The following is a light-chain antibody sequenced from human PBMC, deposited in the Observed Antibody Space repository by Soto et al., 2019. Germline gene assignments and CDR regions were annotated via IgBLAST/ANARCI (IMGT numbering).Light chain of an antibody. CDR3: SSYTTISTLV. V-gene: IGLV2-14*01. CDR1: SSDVGGYKY. J-gene: IGLJ3*02. CDR2: EVT. Sequence: QSALTQPASVCGSPGQSITISCTGTSSDVGGYKYVSWYQQHPGKAPKLMIYEVTNRPSGVSSRFSGSKSGNTASLTISGLQPEDEVDYYCSSYTTISTLVFGGGTKVTVL.